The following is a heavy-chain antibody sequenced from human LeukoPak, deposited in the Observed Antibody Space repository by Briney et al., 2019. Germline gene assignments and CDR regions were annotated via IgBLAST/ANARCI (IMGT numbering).Heavy chain of an antibody. J-gene: IGHJ3*02. CDR3: ARQVGVDDAFDI. Sequence: GGSLRLSCAASGFTFNSYSMNWVRQAPGKGLEWVSSISSGSSYIFYADSVKGRFTISRDNAKNSLYLQMNSLRAEDTAVYYCARQVGVDDAFDIWGQGTMVTISS. CDR1: GFTFNSYS. V-gene: IGHV3-21*01. D-gene: IGHD1-26*01. CDR2: ISSGSSYI.